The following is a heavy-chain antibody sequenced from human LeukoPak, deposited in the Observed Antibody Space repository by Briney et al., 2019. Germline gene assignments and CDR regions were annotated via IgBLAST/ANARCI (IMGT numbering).Heavy chain of an antibody. CDR1: GFTFSSYA. Sequence: GGSLRFSCAASGFTFSSYAMSWVRQAPGKGLEWVSGISGSGDNTYYTDSVKGRFTISRDNSKNTLYLQMNTLRAEDTAVYYCAPLAVGATELIDYWGQGTLVTVSS. CDR3: APLAVGATELIDY. J-gene: IGHJ4*02. D-gene: IGHD1-26*01. V-gene: IGHV3-23*01. CDR2: ISGSGDNT.